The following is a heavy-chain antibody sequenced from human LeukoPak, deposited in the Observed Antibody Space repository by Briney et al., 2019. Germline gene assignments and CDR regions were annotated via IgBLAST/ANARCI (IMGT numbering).Heavy chain of an antibody. CDR1: GFTLSSYE. D-gene: IGHD3-9*01. Sequence: GGSLRLSCAASGFTLSSYEMNWVRQAPGKGLEWVSYISSSGSTIYYADSVKGRFTISRDNAKNSLYLQMNSLRAEDAAVYYCARVSLTYYDILTTEFDYWGQGTLVTVSS. CDR2: ISSSGSTI. J-gene: IGHJ4*02. V-gene: IGHV3-48*03. CDR3: ARVSLTYYDILTTEFDY.